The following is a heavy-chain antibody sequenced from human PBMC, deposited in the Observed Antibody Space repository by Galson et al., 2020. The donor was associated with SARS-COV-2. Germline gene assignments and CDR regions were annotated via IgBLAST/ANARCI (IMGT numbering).Heavy chain of an antibody. Sequence: GGSLRLSCAASGFTFSSYAMHWVRQAPGKGLEWVAVISYDGSNKYYADSVKGRFTISRDNSKNTLYLQMNSLRAEDTAVYYCARAARGNYYYGIDVWGQGTTVTVSS. J-gene: IGHJ6*02. CDR2: ISYDGSNK. V-gene: IGHV3-30*04. CDR3: ARAARGNYYYGIDV. CDR1: GFTFSSYA.